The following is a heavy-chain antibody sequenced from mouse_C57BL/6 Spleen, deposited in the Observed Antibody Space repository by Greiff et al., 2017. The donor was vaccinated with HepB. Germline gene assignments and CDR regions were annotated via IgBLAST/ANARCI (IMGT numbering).Heavy chain of an antibody. CDR2: IHPNSGST. J-gene: IGHJ3*01. V-gene: IGHV1-64*01. CDR1: GYTFTSYW. Sequence: QVQLQQPGAELVKPGASVKLSCKASGYTFTSYWMHWVKQRPGQGLEWIGMIHPNSGSTNYNEKFKSKATLTVDKSSSTAYMQLSSLTSEDSAVYYCARPTAQATLFAYWGQGTLVTVSA. CDR3: ARPTAQATLFAY. D-gene: IGHD3-2*02.